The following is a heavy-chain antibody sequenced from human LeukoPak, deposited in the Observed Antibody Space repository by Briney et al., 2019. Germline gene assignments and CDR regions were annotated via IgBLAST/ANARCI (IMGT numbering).Heavy chain of an antibody. CDR2: INPNSGGT. CDR3: ARVRRSIVVVPAAGAFDI. V-gene: IGHV1-2*02. J-gene: IGHJ3*02. Sequence: ASVKVSRKASGYTFTGYYMHWVRQAPGQGLEWMGWINPNSGGTNYAQKFQGRVTMTRDTSISIAYMELSRLRSDDTAVYYCARVRRSIVVVPAAGAFDIWGQGTMVTVSS. D-gene: IGHD2-2*01. CDR1: GYTFTGYY.